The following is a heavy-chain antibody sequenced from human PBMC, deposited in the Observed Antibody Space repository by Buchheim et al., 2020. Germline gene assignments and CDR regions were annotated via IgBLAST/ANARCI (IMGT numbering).Heavy chain of an antibody. D-gene: IGHD3-9*01. Sequence: QVQLQQWGAGLLKPSETLSLTCAVYGGSFSGYYWSWIRQPPGKGLEWIGEINHSGSTNYNPSLKSRVTISVDTSKNKFSLKLSSVAAADTAVYYCARDGRYLNWFDPWGQGTL. J-gene: IGHJ5*02. V-gene: IGHV4-34*01. CDR3: ARDGRYLNWFDP. CDR2: INHSGST. CDR1: GGSFSGYY.